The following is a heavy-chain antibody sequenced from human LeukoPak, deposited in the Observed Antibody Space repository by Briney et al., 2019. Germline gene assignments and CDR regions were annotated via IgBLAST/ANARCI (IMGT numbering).Heavy chain of an antibody. Sequence: GGSLRLSCAASGFTFTDYYMTWIRQAPGEGLEWVSYISGSGSNRDYADSVKGRFTISRDNAENSLYLQLNNLRAEDTAVYYCARMGRELDCWGQGTRVTVSS. D-gene: IGHD1-1*01. CDR3: ARMGRELDC. V-gene: IGHV3-11*01. J-gene: IGHJ4*02. CDR1: GFTFTDYY. CDR2: ISGSGSNR.